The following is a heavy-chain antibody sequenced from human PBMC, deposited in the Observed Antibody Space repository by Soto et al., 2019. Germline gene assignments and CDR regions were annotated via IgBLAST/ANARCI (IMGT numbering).Heavy chain of an antibody. J-gene: IGHJ4*02. CDR1: GGTFSSYA. V-gene: IGHV1-69*01. Sequence: QVQLVQSGAEVKKPGSSVKVSCKASGGTFSSYAISWVRQAPGQGLEWMGGIIPIFGTANYAQKFQGRVTIIADESTSTAYMELSSLRSEDTAVYYCARPSGIAAAGTGDYFDYWGQGTLVTVSS. CDR3: ARPSGIAAAGTGDYFDY. D-gene: IGHD6-13*01. CDR2: IIPIFGTA.